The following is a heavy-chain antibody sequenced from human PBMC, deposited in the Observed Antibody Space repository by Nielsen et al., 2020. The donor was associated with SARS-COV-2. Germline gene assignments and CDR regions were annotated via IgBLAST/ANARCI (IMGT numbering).Heavy chain of an antibody. CDR3: ARVMWTFDY. CDR1: GFTFSSYA. D-gene: IGHD2-21*01. Sequence: GGSLRLSCAASGFTFSSYAMSWVRQAPGKGLEWVSVIYSGGSTYYADSVKGRFTISRDNSKNTLYLQMNSLRAEDTAVYYCARVMWTFDYWGQGTLVTVSS. CDR2: IYSGGST. V-gene: IGHV3-53*01. J-gene: IGHJ4*02.